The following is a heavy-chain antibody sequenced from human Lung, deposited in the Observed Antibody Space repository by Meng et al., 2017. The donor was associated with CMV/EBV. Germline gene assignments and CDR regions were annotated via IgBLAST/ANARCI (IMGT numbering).Heavy chain of an antibody. V-gene: IGHV3-30*04. Sequence: GGSLRLSCVGSGYSFGNYAMHWVRQAPGKWLEWVAVISYDGDKKLYTDSVKGRFTISRDNSKNTLILQMNSLRTEDTAVYYCARVYYDSTNYYFSYGYWGQGTLVTVSS. CDR3: ARVYYDSTNYYFSYGY. D-gene: IGHD3-22*01. CDR1: GYSFGNYA. J-gene: IGHJ4*02. CDR2: ISYDGDKK.